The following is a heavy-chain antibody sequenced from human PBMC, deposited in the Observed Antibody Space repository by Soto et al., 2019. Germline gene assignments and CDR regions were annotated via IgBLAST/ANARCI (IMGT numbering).Heavy chain of an antibody. Sequence: GESLKISCKGSGYSFSIYWIAWVRQMPGKGLEWMGVIYPVDSDTRYSPSFQGQVTISVDKSMNTAYLQWSSLQASDTGIYFCARQDGDGLFYLDYWGQGTPVTVSS. D-gene: IGHD4-17*01. CDR3: ARQDGDGLFYLDY. V-gene: IGHV5-51*01. CDR2: IYPVDSDT. J-gene: IGHJ4*02. CDR1: GYSFSIYW.